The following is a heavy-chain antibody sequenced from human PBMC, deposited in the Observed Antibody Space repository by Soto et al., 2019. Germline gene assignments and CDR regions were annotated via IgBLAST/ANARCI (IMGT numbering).Heavy chain of an antibody. Sequence: SETLSLTCAVSGGSISSSNWWSWVRQPPGKGLEWIGEIYHSGSTNYNPSLKSRVTISVDKSKNQFSLKLSSVTAADTAVYYCAREKAVAGTTGPYYYYGMDGWGQGTTVTVSS. V-gene: IGHV4-4*02. CDR1: GGSISSSNW. CDR2: IYHSGST. CDR3: AREKAVAGTTGPYYYYGMDG. D-gene: IGHD6-19*01. J-gene: IGHJ6*02.